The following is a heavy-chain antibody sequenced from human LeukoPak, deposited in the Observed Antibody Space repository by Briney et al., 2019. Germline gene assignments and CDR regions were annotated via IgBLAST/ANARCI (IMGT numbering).Heavy chain of an antibody. CDR3: ARDHSEQLVYNWFDP. Sequence: GGSLRLSCTASGFTFSTYGMHWVRQAPGKGLEWVTLISYDGSTKYYSDSVKGRFTLSRDNSKNTLYLQMNSLRAEDTAVYYCARDHSEQLVYNWFDPWGQGTLVTVSS. D-gene: IGHD6-6*01. CDR2: ISYDGSTK. J-gene: IGHJ5*02. V-gene: IGHV3-30*03. CDR1: GFTFSTYG.